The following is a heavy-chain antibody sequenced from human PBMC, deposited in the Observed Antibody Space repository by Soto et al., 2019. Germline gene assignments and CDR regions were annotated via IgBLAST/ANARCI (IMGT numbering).Heavy chain of an antibody. Sequence: QVQLVQSGAEVKQPGASVKVSCKASGYTFTSYDINWVRQATGQGLEWMGWMNPNSGNSGYAQKFQGRVTMTRNTSISTAYMELSSLRSEDMAVYYCARVVLWSGYQYYYYMYVLGKGTTGTVSS. D-gene: IGHD3-3*01. V-gene: IGHV1-8*01. CDR3: ARVVLWSGYQYYYYMYV. CDR1: GYTFTSYD. CDR2: MNPNSGNS. J-gene: IGHJ6*03.